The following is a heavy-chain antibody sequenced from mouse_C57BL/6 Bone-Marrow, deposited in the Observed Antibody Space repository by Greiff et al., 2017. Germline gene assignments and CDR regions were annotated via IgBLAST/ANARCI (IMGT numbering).Heavy chain of an antibody. Sequence: EVQVVESGGGLVKPGGSLKLSCAASGFTFSDYGMHWVRQAPEKGLEWVAYISSGSSTISYADTVKGRFTISRDNAKNTLFLQMTSLRSEDTAMYYCARASGSSPWYFDVGGTGTTGTVSS. CDR2: ISSGSSTI. CDR3: ARASGSSPWYFDV. V-gene: IGHV5-17*01. CDR1: GFTFSDYG. J-gene: IGHJ1*03. D-gene: IGHD1-1*01.